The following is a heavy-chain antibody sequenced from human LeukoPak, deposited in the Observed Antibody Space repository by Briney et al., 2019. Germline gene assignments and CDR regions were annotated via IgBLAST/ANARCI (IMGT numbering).Heavy chain of an antibody. V-gene: IGHV4-59*13. CDR1: GGSINNYY. CDR2: IYYSGST. Sequence: PSETLSLTCIVSGGSINNYYWNWIRQPPGKGLKYLGYIYYSGSTKYNPSLKSRVTMSLDTSKNQFSLKLTSVTAADTAVYYCARATLYGNTGFHLYPWGQGTLVTASS. J-gene: IGHJ5*02. D-gene: IGHD2/OR15-2a*01. CDR3: ARATLYGNTGFHLYP.